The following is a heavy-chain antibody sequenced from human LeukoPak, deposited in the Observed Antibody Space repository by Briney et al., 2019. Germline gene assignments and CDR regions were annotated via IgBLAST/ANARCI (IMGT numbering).Heavy chain of an antibody. D-gene: IGHD3-16*01. V-gene: IGHV4-59*01. Sequence: PSETLSLTCSVSGGSISSYYWSWIRQPPGKGLEWIGYIYYSGSTNYNPSLKSRVTISVDTSKNQFSLKLSSVTAADTAVYYCGRGERLGVAYWGRGTLVTVSS. CDR2: IYYSGST. CDR1: GGSISSYY. J-gene: IGHJ4*02. CDR3: GRGERLGVAY.